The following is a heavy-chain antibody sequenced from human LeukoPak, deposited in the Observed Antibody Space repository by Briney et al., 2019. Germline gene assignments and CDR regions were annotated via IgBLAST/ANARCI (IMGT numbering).Heavy chain of an antibody. V-gene: IGHV1-69*05. J-gene: IGHJ4*02. Sequence: SVKVSCKASGGTFSSYAISWVRQAPGQGLEWMGGIIPIFGTANYAQKFQGRVTITTDESTSTAYMELSSLRSEDTAVYYCAREGAGSIPIDYWGQGTLVTVSS. D-gene: IGHD6-19*01. CDR3: AREGAGSIPIDY. CDR2: IIPIFGTA. CDR1: GGTFSSYA.